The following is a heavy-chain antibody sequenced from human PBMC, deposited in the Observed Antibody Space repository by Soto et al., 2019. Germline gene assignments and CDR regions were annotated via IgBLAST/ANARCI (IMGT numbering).Heavy chain of an antibody. Sequence: PGGSLRLSCAASGFTFSSYAMSWVRQAPGKGLEWVSAISGSGGSTYYADSVKGRFTISRDNSKNTLYLQMNSLRAEDTAVYYCAKDSLKYNWNYGPFYYWGQGTLVTVSS. D-gene: IGHD1-7*01. CDR1: GFTFSSYA. CDR3: AKDSLKYNWNYGPFYY. CDR2: ISGSGGST. J-gene: IGHJ4*02. V-gene: IGHV3-23*01.